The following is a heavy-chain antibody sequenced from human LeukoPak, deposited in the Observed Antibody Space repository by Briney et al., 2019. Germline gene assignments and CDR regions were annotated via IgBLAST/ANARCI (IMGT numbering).Heavy chain of an antibody. CDR2: ISAYNGNT. CDR3: ARDQPQGEMNVLLWFGESYIY. J-gene: IGHJ4*02. D-gene: IGHD3-10*01. V-gene: IGHV1-18*01. Sequence: GASVKVSCKASGYTFTSYGISWVRQAPGQGLEWMGWISAYNGNTNYAQKLQGRVTMTTDTSTSTAYMELRSLRSDDTAVYYCARDQPQGEMNVLLWFGESYIYWGQGTLVTVSS. CDR1: GYTFTSYG.